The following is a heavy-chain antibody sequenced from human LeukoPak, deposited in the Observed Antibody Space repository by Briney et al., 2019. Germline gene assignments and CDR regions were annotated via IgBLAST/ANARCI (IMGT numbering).Heavy chain of an antibody. V-gene: IGHV4-39*01. Sequence: TSETLSLTCTVSGGSISSSSYYWGWIRQPPGKGLEWIGSIYYSGSTYYNPSLKSRVTISVDTSKNQFSLKLSSVTAADTAVYYCARQGFITMIVVVHLDYWGQGTLVTVSS. D-gene: IGHD3-22*01. CDR1: GGSISSSSYY. J-gene: IGHJ4*02. CDR2: IYYSGST. CDR3: ARQGFITMIVVVHLDY.